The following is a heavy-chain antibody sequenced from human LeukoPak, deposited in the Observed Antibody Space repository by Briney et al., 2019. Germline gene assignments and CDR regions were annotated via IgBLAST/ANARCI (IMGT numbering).Heavy chain of an antibody. CDR3: ARVDYYDSSGHSIDY. V-gene: IGHV3-7*01. CDR1: GFTFSSYA. Sequence: GGSLRLSCVASGFTFSSYAMSWVRQAPGKGLEWVADIKQDGSEKYYVDSVKGRFTISRENAKNSLYLQMSSLRAEDTAVYYCARVDYYDSSGHSIDYWGQGTLVTVSS. CDR2: IKQDGSEK. D-gene: IGHD3-22*01. J-gene: IGHJ4*02.